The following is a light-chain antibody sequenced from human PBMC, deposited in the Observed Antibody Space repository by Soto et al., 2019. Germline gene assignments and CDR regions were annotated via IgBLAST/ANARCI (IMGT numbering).Light chain of an antibody. CDR3: AAWYDSLNGWV. CDR1: SSNIGSNT. V-gene: IGLV1-44*01. Sequence: QSVLTQPPSASGTPGQRVTMSCSGSSSNIGSNTVNWYQQLPGTAPKLLIYSNNERPSGVPDRFSGSKSGTSASLAISGPQSEDEADYYCAAWYDSLNGWVFGGGTKLTVL. CDR2: SNN. J-gene: IGLJ3*02.